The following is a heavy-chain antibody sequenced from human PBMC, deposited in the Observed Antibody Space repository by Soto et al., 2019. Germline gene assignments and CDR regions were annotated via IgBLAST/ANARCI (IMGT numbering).Heavy chain of an antibody. Sequence: QIQLVQSGPEVKKPGASVKVSCKGSGYTFTSQGITWVRQAPGQGLEWMGWISAYNGNTNYKQNLQGRVTMTTDTSTTTAYMELRSLRSDDTAVYYCARDRGGGTFDYWGQGTLVTVSS. CDR1: GYTFTSQG. CDR2: ISAYNGNT. CDR3: ARDRGGGTFDY. V-gene: IGHV1-18*01. J-gene: IGHJ4*02. D-gene: IGHD1-1*01.